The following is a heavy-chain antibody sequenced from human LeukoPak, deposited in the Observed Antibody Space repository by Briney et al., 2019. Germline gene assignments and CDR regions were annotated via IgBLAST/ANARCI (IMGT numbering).Heavy chain of an antibody. CDR2: INPASGGT. CDR3: ARERRGNWNQDFDY. CDR1: GYTFSDNY. V-gene: IGHV1-2*02. J-gene: IGHJ4*02. D-gene: IGHD1-1*01. Sequence: GASVKVSCKTFGYTFSDNYIHWVRQAPGQRLEWMGWINPASGGTNYVQKFQGRVTMTRDASIRTAYMELSRLTSDDTAVYYCARERRGNWNQDFDYWGQGTLVPVSA.